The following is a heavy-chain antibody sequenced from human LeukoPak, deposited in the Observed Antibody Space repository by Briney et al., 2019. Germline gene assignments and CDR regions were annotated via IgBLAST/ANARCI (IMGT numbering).Heavy chain of an antibody. CDR1: GDTFTTYG. CDR3: ARGLSCSGNTCYAAHFDS. J-gene: IGHJ4*02. Sequence: GASVKVSCKASGDTFTTYGITWVRQAPGQGPEWMGWISGYNGNTEYTQKFQGRVAMTRDTSTSTAYMELRSLRSDGTAVYYCARGLSCSGNTCYAAHFDSWGQGTLVTVSS. V-gene: IGHV1-18*01. D-gene: IGHD2-15*01. CDR2: ISGYNGNT.